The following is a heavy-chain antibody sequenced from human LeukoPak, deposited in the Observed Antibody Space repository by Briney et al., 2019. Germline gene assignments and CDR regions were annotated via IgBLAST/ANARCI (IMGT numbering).Heavy chain of an antibody. CDR1: GFTFRNYA. Sequence: GGSLRLSCDVSGFTFRNYAMSWVRQAPGKGLEWVSGISASGGSKYYADSVKGRFTISRDNFKDTMYLQMNSLRVEDTAVYYCAKPESTGWYGDYWGQGTLVTVSP. CDR2: ISASGGSK. J-gene: IGHJ4*02. D-gene: IGHD6-19*01. CDR3: AKPESTGWYGDY. V-gene: IGHV3-23*01.